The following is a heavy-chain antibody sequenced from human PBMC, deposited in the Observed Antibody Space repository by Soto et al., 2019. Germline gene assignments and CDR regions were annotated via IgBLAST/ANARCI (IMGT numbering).Heavy chain of an antibody. CDR3: AREYYYDSSGYQFNAFDI. V-gene: IGHV1-2*04. J-gene: IGHJ3*02. CDR1: GYTFTGYY. Sequence: GASVKVSCKASGYTFTGYYMHWVRQAPGQGLEWMGWINPNSGGTNYAQKFQGWVTMTRDTSISTAYMELSRLGSDDTAVYYCAREYYYDSSGYQFNAFDIWGQGTMVTVSS. D-gene: IGHD3-22*01. CDR2: INPNSGGT.